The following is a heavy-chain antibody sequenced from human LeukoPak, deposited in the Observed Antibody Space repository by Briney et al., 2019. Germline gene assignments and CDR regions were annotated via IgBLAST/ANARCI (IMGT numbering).Heavy chain of an antibody. CDR2: IYYSGST. CDR1: GGSVSSGSYY. V-gene: IGHV4-61*01. CDR3: AREVGIAARPFDY. D-gene: IGHD6-6*01. Sequence: SETLSLTCTVSGGSVSSGSYYWSWTRQPPGKGLEWIGYIYYSGSTNYNPSLKSRVTISVDTSKNQFSLKLSSVIAADTAVYYCAREVGIAARPFDYWGQGTLVTVSS. J-gene: IGHJ4*02.